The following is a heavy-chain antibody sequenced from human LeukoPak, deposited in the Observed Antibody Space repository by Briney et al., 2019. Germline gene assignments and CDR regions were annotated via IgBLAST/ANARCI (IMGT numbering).Heavy chain of an antibody. Sequence: SVKVSCKASGGTFSSYAISWVRQAPGQGLEWMGGIIPLFGTANYAQKLQGRVTITTDESTSTAYMELSSLRSEDTAVYYCATGFFHDSSGYYYYYYGMDVWGQGTTVTVSS. CDR2: IIPLFGTA. V-gene: IGHV1-69*05. J-gene: IGHJ6*02. CDR3: ATGFFHDSSGYYYYYYGMDV. CDR1: GGTFSSYA. D-gene: IGHD3-22*01.